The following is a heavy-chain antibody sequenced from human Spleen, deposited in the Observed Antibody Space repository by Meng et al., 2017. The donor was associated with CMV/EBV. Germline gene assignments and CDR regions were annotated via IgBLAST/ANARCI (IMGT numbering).Heavy chain of an antibody. CDR2: IKQDGSEK. J-gene: IGHJ6*02. CDR1: GFTFSSYW. D-gene: IGHD3-16*01. CDR3: ARDRSMIPPFYGMDV. Sequence: GGSLRLSCAASGFTFSSYWMNWVRQAPGKGLEWVANIKQDGSEKYYVDSVKGRFTISRDNAKNSLYLQMNSLRAEDTAVYYCARDRSMIPPFYGMDVWGQGTTVTVSS. V-gene: IGHV3-7*01.